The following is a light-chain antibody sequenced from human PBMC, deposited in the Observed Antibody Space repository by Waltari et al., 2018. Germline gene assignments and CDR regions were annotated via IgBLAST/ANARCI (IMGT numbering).Light chain of an antibody. CDR3: QQRSVWPPT. V-gene: IGKV3-11*01. CDR2: DAS. Sequence: EIVWTQSPPTLSLSPGEVATLSCRVSQSAGRSLAGIQHNPGQAPRLVIYDASFRATGIPARFSGSGSGTDFTLTICSLEAEDFAIYYCQQRSVWPPTFGRGTKLEIK. J-gene: IGKJ2*01. CDR1: QSAGRS.